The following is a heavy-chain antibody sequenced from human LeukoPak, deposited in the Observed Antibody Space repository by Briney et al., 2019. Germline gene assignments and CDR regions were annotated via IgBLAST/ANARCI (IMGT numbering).Heavy chain of an antibody. CDR3: ARGGRTSPTGFDP. J-gene: IGHJ5*02. D-gene: IGHD2-2*01. Sequence: PGGSLRLSCAASGFTFSSYSMNWVRQAPGKGLEWVSSISSSSSYIYYADSVKGRFTISRDNAKNSLYLQMNSLRAEDTAVYYCARGGRTSPTGFDPWGQGTLVTVSS. CDR1: GFTFSSYS. V-gene: IGHV3-21*01. CDR2: ISSSSSYI.